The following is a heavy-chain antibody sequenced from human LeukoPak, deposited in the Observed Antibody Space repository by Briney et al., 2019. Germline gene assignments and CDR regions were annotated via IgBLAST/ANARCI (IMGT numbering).Heavy chain of an antibody. CDR3: ARSAAGIGLAPQDWFDP. J-gene: IGHJ5*02. Sequence: SETLSLTCTVSGGSISSGDYYWSWIRQPPGKGLEWIGYIYYSGSTYYNPSLKSRVTISVDTSKNQFSLKLSSVTAADTAVYYCARSAAGIGLAPQDWFDPWGQGTLVTVSS. D-gene: IGHD6-13*01. V-gene: IGHV4-30-4*01. CDR1: GGSISSGDYY. CDR2: IYYSGST.